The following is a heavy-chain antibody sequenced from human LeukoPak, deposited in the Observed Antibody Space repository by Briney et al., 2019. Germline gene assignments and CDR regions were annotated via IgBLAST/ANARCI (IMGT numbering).Heavy chain of an antibody. V-gene: IGHV4-39*01. Sequence: SETLSLTCTVSGGSITSSNFYWGWIRQPPGKGLEWIGSIYYSGSTYYNPSLKSRLTISVDTSKNQFSLRLSSVTAADTAVYYCARHEYGSSGYLVYWGQGTLVTVSS. CDR1: GGSITSSNFY. J-gene: IGHJ4*02. D-gene: IGHD3-22*01. CDR2: IYYSGST. CDR3: ARHEYGSSGYLVY.